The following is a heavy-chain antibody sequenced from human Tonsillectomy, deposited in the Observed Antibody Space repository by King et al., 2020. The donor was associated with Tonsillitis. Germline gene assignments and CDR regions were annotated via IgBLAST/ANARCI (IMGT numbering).Heavy chain of an antibody. CDR1: GFVFSNAW. CDR2: IKSKGDGEKT. Sequence: VQLVESGGGLVKPGGSLRLSCAASGFVFSNAWMSWVRQAPGKGLEWVGRIKSKGDGEKTDYGTAVKGRFTISRDDSKNTLYLQVNSLKTEDTAVYYCITDSWFSERLSLGDWGQGTLFTVSS. V-gene: IGHV3-15*01. CDR3: ITDSWFSERLSLGD. D-gene: IGHD1-26*01. J-gene: IGHJ4*02.